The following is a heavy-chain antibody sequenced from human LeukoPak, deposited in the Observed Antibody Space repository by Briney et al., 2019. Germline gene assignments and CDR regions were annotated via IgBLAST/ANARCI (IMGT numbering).Heavy chain of an antibody. J-gene: IGHJ4*02. CDR1: GYTFTSYG. V-gene: IGHV1-18*01. D-gene: IGHD1-26*01. CDR3: ARQSTGSYYSPIDY. Sequence: ASVKVSCKASGYTFTSYGNSWVRQAPGQGLEWMGWVSTYNGNTKYAQNLQGRVTTTTDTSTSTAYMELRSLRSDDTAMYYCARQSTGSYYSPIDYWGQGALVTVSS. CDR2: VSTYNGNT.